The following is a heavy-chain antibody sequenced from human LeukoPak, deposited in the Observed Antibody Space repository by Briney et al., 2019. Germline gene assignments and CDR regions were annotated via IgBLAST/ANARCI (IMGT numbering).Heavy chain of an antibody. J-gene: IGHJ4*02. Sequence: ASVKVSCKASGYTFTGYYMHWVRQAPGQGLEWMGWINPNSGGTNYAQKFQGRVTMTRDTSISTAYMELSRLRSDDTAVYYCARLAFYDFWSGYLDSWGQGTLVTVSS. D-gene: IGHD3-3*01. CDR1: GYTFTGYY. CDR3: ARLAFYDFWSGYLDS. V-gene: IGHV1-2*02. CDR2: INPNSGGT.